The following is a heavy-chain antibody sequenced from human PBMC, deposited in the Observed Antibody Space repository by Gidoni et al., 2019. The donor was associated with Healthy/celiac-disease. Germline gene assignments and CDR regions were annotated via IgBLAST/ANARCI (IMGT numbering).Heavy chain of an antibody. J-gene: IGHJ4*02. CDR2: ISSSSSTI. D-gene: IGHD4-4*01. CDR3: ARDLLADRDYSYGY. Sequence: EVQLVESGGGLVQPGGSLRLSCAACGFTFSSDSMNWVSQAPGKGLEWVSYISSSSSTIYYADYVKGRFTISRDNAKNSLYLQMNSLGDEDTAVYYCARDLLADRDYSYGYWGQGTLVTVSS. V-gene: IGHV3-48*02. CDR1: GFTFSSDS.